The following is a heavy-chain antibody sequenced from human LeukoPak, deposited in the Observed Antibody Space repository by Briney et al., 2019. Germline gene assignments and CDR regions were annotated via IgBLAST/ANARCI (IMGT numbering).Heavy chain of an antibody. V-gene: IGHV4-30-2*01. Sequence: SETLSLTCTVSGGSIRSGGDYWSWIRQPPGKGLEWIGYIYPSGSTYYNPSLTSRVTISVDTSKNQFSLKLSSVTAADTAVYYCAREGTYYDYVWGSLWGQGTLVTVSS. CDR1: GGSIRSGGDY. J-gene: IGHJ4*02. CDR2: IYPSGST. CDR3: AREGTYYDYVWGSL. D-gene: IGHD3-16*01.